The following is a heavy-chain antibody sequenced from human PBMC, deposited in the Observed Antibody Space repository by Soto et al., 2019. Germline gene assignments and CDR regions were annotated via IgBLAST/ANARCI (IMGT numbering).Heavy chain of an antibody. J-gene: IGHJ4*02. CDR2: INHSGST. CDR3: ASVPSGYMVRGRFDY. V-gene: IGHV4-34*01. D-gene: IGHD3-10*01. Sequence: SETLSLTCAVFGGSFSGYYWSWIRQPPGKGLERIGEINHSGSTNYNPSLKSRVTISVDTFKNQFSLKLSSVTAADMSVYYCASVPSGYMVRGRFDYWGQGTLVTVSS. CDR1: GGSFSGYY.